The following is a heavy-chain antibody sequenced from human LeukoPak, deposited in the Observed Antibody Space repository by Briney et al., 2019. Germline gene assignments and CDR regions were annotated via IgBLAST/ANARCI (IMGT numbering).Heavy chain of an antibody. V-gene: IGHV1-18*01. CDR2: ISAYNGNT. D-gene: IGHD2-2*01. Sequence: ASVKVSCKASGYTFTSYGISWVRQAPGQGLEWMGWISAYNGNTNYAQKLQGRVTMTTDTSTSTAYMELRSLRSDDTAVYYCARASYCSSTSCYAFGGGYYYYMDVWGKGTTVTSSS. CDR1: GYTFTSYG. J-gene: IGHJ6*03. CDR3: ARASYCSSTSCYAFGGGYYYYMDV.